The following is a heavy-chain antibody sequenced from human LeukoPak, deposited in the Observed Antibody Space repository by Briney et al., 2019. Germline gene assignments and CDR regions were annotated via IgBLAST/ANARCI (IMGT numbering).Heavy chain of an antibody. Sequence: ASVKVSCKASGYTFTGYYIHWVRQAPGQGLEWMGWIYPNSGGTNYAQKIQGRVAMTRDTSIGTAYMELSGLRSDDTAMYYCERFRSHGDDGFDIWGQGTMVTVS. CDR3: ERFRSHGDDGFDI. D-gene: IGHD3-10*01. J-gene: IGHJ3*02. CDR1: GYTFTGYY. CDR2: IYPNSGGT. V-gene: IGHV1-2*02.